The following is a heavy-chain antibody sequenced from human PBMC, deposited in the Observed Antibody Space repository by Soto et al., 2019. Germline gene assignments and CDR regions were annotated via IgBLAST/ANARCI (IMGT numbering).Heavy chain of an antibody. Sequence: GESLKISCAASGFTFSNAWMSWVRQAPGKGLEWVGRIKSKTDGGTTDYAAPVKGRFTISRDDSKNTLYLQMNSLKTEDTAVYYCWVVAATVYYYGMDVWGQGTTVTVSS. V-gene: IGHV3-15*01. D-gene: IGHD2-15*01. CDR1: GFTFSNAW. CDR2: IKSKTDGGTT. CDR3: WVVAATVYYYGMDV. J-gene: IGHJ6*02.